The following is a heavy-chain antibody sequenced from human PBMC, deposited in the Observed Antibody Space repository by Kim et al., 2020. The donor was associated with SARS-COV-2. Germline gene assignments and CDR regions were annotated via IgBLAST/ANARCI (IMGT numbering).Heavy chain of an antibody. Sequence: GGSLRLSCAASGFTFNSYGMHWVRQAPGKGLEWVAVISYDGSNKYYADSVKGRFTTPTNNSKNTLYXXXXGRRAEDTAVYXCAKDXXSRGTTGSNWFDPWAQGT. CDR2: ISYDGSNK. CDR3: AKDXXSRGTTGSNWFDP. D-gene: IGHD1-7*01. CDR1: GFTFNSYG. J-gene: IGHJ5*02. V-gene: IGHV3-30*18.